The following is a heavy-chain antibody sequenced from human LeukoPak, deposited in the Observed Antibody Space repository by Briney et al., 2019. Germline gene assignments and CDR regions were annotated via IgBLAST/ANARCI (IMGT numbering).Heavy chain of an antibody. V-gene: IGHV1-18*01. Sequence: ASVKVSCKASGYTFTSYGISWVRQAPGQGLEWMGWISAYNGDTNYAQKLQGRVTMTTDTSTSTAYMELSSLRSEDTAVYYCARDRGSSWSFDPWGQGTLVTVSS. D-gene: IGHD6-13*01. J-gene: IGHJ5*02. CDR1: GYTFTSYG. CDR3: ARDRGSSWSFDP. CDR2: ISAYNGDT.